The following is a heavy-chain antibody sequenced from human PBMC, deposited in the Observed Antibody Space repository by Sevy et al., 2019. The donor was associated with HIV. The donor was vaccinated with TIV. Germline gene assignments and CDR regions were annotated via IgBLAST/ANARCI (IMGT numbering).Heavy chain of an antibody. Sequence: GGSLRLSCAASGFTFSSYGMHWVRQAPGKGLEWVAFIRYDGSNKYYADSVKGRFTISRDNSKNTLYLQMNSLRAEDKAVYYCAKGGVVVVAATDYWGQGTLVTVSS. J-gene: IGHJ4*02. CDR2: IRYDGSNK. D-gene: IGHD2-15*01. CDR3: AKGGVVVVAATDY. CDR1: GFTFSSYG. V-gene: IGHV3-30*02.